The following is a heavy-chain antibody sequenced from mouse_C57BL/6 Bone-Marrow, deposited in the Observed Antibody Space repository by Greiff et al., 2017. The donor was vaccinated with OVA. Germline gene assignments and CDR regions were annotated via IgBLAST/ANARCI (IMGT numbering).Heavy chain of an antibody. CDR1: GFTFSDFY. CDR2: SRNKANDYTT. J-gene: IGHJ1*03. CDR3: ARDDV. Sequence: EVQVVESGGGLVQSGRSLRLSCATSGFTFSDFYMEWVRQAPGKGLEWIAASRNKANDYTTEYSASVKGRFIVSRDTSQSILYLQMNALRAEDTAIYYCARDDVWGTGTTVTVSS. V-gene: IGHV7-1*01.